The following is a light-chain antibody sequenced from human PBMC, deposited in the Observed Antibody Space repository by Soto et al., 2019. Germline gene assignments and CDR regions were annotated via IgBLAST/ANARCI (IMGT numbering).Light chain of an antibody. CDR1: QSLSSY. Sequence: DIQMTQSPSSLSASVGDRITITCRASQSLSSYLNWYQQKPGKAPKLLIYAASSLHSGVPSRFSGSGSGTDFTLTISSLQPEDFATYYCQQSYSTRWTFGQGTKVDIK. J-gene: IGKJ1*01. V-gene: IGKV1-39*01. CDR3: QQSYSTRWT. CDR2: AAS.